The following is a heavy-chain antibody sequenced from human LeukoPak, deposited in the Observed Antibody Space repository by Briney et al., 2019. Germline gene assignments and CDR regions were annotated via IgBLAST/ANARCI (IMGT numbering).Heavy chain of an antibody. CDR2: IRYDGSNK. CDR3: ATDIAAAGSLDY. V-gene: IGHV3-30*02. J-gene: IGHJ4*02. CDR1: GFTFSSYG. D-gene: IGHD6-13*01. Sequence: PGGSLRLSCAASGFTFSSYGMHWVRQAPGKGLEWVAFIRYDGSNKYYADSVKGRFTISRDNSKNTLYLQMNSLRAEDTAVYYCATDIAAAGSLDYWGQGTLVTVSS.